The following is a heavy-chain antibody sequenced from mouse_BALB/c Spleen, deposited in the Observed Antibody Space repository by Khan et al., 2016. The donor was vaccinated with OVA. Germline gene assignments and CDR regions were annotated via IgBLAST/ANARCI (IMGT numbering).Heavy chain of an antibody. CDR3: ARVAYYYNSEGFAY. CDR2: INTGGAYT. J-gene: IGHJ3*01. Sequence: EVELVESGGDFVRPGGSLKLSCAASGFTFSTYGMSWVRQTPDKRLEWVATINTGGAYTYYPDSVKGRFTISRDNAKNTLYLQLSSLKSEDTAIYYCARVAYYYNSEGFAYWGQGTLVTVSA. V-gene: IGHV5-6*01. D-gene: IGHD1-1*01. CDR1: GFTFSTYG.